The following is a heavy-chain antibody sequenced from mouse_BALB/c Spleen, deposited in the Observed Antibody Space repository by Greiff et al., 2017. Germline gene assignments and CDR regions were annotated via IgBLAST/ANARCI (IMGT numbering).Heavy chain of an antibody. J-gene: IGHJ3*01. Sequence: EVKLMESGGGLVKLGGSLKLSCAASGFTFSSYYMSWVRQTPEKRLELVAAINSNGGSTYYPDTVKGRFTISRDNAKNTLYLQMSSLKSEDTALYYCARQEGQLTGAWFAYWGQGTLVTVSA. V-gene: IGHV5-6-2*01. D-gene: IGHD4-1*01. CDR1: GFTFSSYY. CDR3: ARQEGQLTGAWFAY. CDR2: INSNGGST.